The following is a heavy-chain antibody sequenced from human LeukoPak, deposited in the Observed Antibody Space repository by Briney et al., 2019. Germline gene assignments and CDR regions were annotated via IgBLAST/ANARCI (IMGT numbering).Heavy chain of an antibody. CDR3: AKGPLLWD. D-gene: IGHD2/OR15-2a*01. Sequence: GGTLRLSCAASGFSFSSYGMSWVRQAPGKGLEWVSSISGSGGSTYYADSVKGRFTISRDNSKNTLYLQMNSLRAEDTAVYYCAKGPLLWDWGQGTLVTVSS. J-gene: IGHJ4*02. V-gene: IGHV3-23*01. CDR1: GFSFSSYG. CDR2: ISGSGGST.